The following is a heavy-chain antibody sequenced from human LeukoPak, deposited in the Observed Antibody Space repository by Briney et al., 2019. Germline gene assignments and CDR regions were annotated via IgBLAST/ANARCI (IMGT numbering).Heavy chain of an antibody. CDR1: GYTFTGYY. Sequence: ASVRISCKGSGYTFTGYYVHWVRQAPGQGLEWMGWANPNIGDTNYAQQFQGRVTMTTVTSINTAYMELSRLTSDDTAVYYCARPHSGSFSNFQYWGRGTLVTVSS. V-gene: IGHV1-2*02. J-gene: IGHJ4*02. D-gene: IGHD1-26*01. CDR3: ARPHSGSFSNFQY. CDR2: ANPNIGDT.